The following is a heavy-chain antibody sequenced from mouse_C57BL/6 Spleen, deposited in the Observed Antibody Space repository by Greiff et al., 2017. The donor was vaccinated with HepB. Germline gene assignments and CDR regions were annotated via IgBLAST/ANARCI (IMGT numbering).Heavy chain of an antibody. CDR3: DREEDDGEAWCAY. J-gene: IGHJ3*01. CDR2: IWSGGST. Sequence: VQLQESGPGLVQPSQSLSITCTVSGFSLTSYGVHWVRQSPGKGLEWLGVIWSGGSTDYNAAFISRLSISKDNSKSQVFFKMNSLQADDTAIYYCDREEDDGEAWCAYWGQGTLVTVSA. V-gene: IGHV2-2*01. D-gene: IGHD1-2*01. CDR1: GFSLTSYG.